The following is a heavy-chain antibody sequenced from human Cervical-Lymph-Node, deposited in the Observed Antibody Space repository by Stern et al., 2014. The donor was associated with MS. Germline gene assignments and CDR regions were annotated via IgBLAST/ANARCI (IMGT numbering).Heavy chain of an antibody. CDR1: GGSISSGSYY. CDR3: ARDPPLTLKGAFDI. J-gene: IGHJ3*02. CDR2: IYSTGST. Sequence: QLQLQESGPGLVKPSQTLSLTCTVSGGSISSGSYYWTWIRQPAGKGLEWIGHIYSTGSTKYNPSLKRRVTISGDTSKNQFSLQLGSVTPADTAVYYCARDPPLTLKGAFDIWGQGTMVTVSS. D-gene: IGHD2-21*02. V-gene: IGHV4-61*02.